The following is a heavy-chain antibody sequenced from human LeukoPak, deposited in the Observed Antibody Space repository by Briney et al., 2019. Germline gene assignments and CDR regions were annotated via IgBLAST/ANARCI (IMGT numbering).Heavy chain of an antibody. Sequence: KSGGSLRFSCSASGFAFSRYTMNWIRQSPVKGLEWVSSISGNSRYISYAESVKGRFTIARDSAKNSLFLQMDSLRAEDTAIYYCVRDTSGYDLPFDYWGQGTRVTVPS. CDR3: VRDTSGYDLPFDY. D-gene: IGHD3-22*01. J-gene: IGHJ4*02. V-gene: IGHV3-21*01. CDR1: GFAFSRYT. CDR2: ISGNSRYI.